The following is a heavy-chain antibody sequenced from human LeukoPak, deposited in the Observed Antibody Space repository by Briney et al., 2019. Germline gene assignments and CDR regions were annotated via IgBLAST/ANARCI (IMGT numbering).Heavy chain of an antibody. D-gene: IGHD2-2*01. CDR3: ARDQVVVPEAFDI. CDR1: GGTFSSYA. Sequence: ASVKVSCKASGGTFSSYAISWVRQAPGQGLEWMGGIIPIFGTANYAQKFQGRVTITADESMSTAYMELSSLRSEDTAVYYCARDQVVVPEAFDIWGQGTMVTVSS. CDR2: IIPIFGTA. J-gene: IGHJ3*02. V-gene: IGHV1-69*01.